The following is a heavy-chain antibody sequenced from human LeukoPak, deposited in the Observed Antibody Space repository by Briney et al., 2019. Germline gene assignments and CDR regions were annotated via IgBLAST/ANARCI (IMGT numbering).Heavy chain of an antibody. Sequence: SETLSLTCTVSGGSITSSTYYWGWIRQPPGKGLEWIGSTYYSGSAYYNPSLKSRVIISINTSKNQFSLKLSSVTAADTAVYYCARQSHYYDSSGYYYRSRRDYFDYWGQGTLVTVSS. J-gene: IGHJ4*02. CDR3: ARQSHYYDSSGYYYRSRRDYFDY. D-gene: IGHD3-22*01. CDR1: GGSITSSTYY. V-gene: IGHV4-39*01. CDR2: TYYSGSA.